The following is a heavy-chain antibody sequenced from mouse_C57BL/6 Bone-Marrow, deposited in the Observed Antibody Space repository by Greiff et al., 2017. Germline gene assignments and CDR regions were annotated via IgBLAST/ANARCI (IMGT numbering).Heavy chain of an antibody. J-gene: IGHJ4*01. Sequence: QVQLQQSGAELVRPGTSVKMSCKASGYTFTNYWIGWAKQRPGHGLEWIGDIYPGGGYTNYNEKFKGKATLTADKSSSPAYMQFSSLTSEDSAVYYCARETGNAMDYWGQGTSVTVSS. V-gene: IGHV1-63*01. CDR3: ARETGNAMDY. CDR1: GYTFTNYW. CDR2: IYPGGGYT. D-gene: IGHD4-1*01.